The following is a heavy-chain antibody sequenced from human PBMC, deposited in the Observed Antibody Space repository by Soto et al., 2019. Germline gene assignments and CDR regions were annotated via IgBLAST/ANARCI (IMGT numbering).Heavy chain of an antibody. V-gene: IGHV4-59*01. J-gene: IGHJ6*02. CDR2: IYYSGST. CDR3: ARKYLPYYGSGSPYGMDV. CDR1: GGSITSYY. D-gene: IGHD3-10*01. Sequence: SETLSLTCSVSGGSITSYYWSWIRQPPGKGLEWIAYIYYSGSTSYNPSLKSRVSISLDTSKNQFSLKLSSVTAADTAVYYCARKYLPYYGSGSPYGMDVWGQGTTVTVSS.